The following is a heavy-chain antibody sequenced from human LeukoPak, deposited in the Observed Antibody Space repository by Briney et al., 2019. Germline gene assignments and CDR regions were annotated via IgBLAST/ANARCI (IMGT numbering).Heavy chain of an antibody. V-gene: IGHV3-7*02. D-gene: IGHD1-26*01. J-gene: IGHJ4*02. Sequence: PGGSLRLSCAVSGFTFSSHWMSGVRQAPGKGLEWVANINQDGSEIYYVDSVKGRFTISRDNAKNSLYAQMNSLRAEDTAVYYCAKFADSIVGSDYWGQGTLVTVSS. CDR3: AKFADSIVGSDY. CDR1: GFTFSSHW. CDR2: INQDGSEI.